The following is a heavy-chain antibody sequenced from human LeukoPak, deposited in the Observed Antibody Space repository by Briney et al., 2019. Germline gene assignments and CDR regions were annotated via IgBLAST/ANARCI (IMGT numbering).Heavy chain of an antibody. J-gene: IGHJ5*02. Sequence: SQTLSLTCTVSGGSISSGDYYWSWIRQPPGKGLEWIGYIYYSGSTYYNPSLKSRVTISVDTSKNQFSLKLSSVTAADTAVYYCARSTIFGVVIDSNWFDPWGQGTLVTVFS. CDR3: ARSTIFGVVIDSNWFDP. V-gene: IGHV4-30-4*08. CDR2: IYYSGST. CDR1: GGSISSGDYY. D-gene: IGHD3-3*01.